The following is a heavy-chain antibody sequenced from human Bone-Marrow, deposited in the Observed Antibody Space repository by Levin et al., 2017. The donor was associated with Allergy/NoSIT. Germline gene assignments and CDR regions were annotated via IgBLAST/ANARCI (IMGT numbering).Heavy chain of an antibody. CDR3: ARRDYSATALIGFDI. CDR1: GYSFSNYW. J-gene: IGHJ3*02. V-gene: IGHV5-51*01. CDR2: IYPGDSHT. D-gene: IGHD4/OR15-4a*01. Sequence: GESLKISCKGSGYSFSNYWIAWVRQMPGNGLEWMGIIYPGDSHTRYSPSFQGQVTISADNSISTAYLQWSSLKASDTAIYYCARRDYSATALIGFDIWGQGTMVTVSS.